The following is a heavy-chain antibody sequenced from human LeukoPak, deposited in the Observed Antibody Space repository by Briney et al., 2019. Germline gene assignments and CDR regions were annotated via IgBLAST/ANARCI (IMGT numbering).Heavy chain of an antibody. CDR3: AKVREPWLNSGSYYGGY. D-gene: IGHD1-26*01. CDR2: ISGSGGST. J-gene: IGHJ4*02. Sequence: PGGSLRLSCAASGFTFSSYAMSRVRQAPGKGLEWVSAISGSGGSTYYADSVKGRFTISRDNSKNTLYLQMNSLRADDTAVYYCAKVREPWLNSGSYYGGYWGQGTLVTVSS. V-gene: IGHV3-23*01. CDR1: GFTFSSYA.